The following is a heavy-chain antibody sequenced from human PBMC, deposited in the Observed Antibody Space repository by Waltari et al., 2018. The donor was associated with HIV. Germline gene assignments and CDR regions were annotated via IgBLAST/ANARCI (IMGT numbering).Heavy chain of an antibody. J-gene: IGHJ5*02. V-gene: IGHV4-61*02. Sequence: QVQLQESGPGLVKPSQTLSLTCTVSGGSISSGSYSWSWIRQPAGKGLEWIGRVYTSGTTNYNPSLKSRVTISVDTSKNQISLKMRSVTAADTAVYYCARVSLAGWFDPWCQGTLVTVSS. CDR2: VYTSGTT. CDR1: GGSISSGSYS. CDR3: ARVSLAGWFDP. D-gene: IGHD6-19*01.